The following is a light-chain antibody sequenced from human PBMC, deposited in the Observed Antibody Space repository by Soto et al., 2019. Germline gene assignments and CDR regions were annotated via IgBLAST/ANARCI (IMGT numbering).Light chain of an antibody. Sequence: EIVMTQSPATLSVSPGERATLSCRASQSVSSNLAWYQQKPGQAPRLLIYGASTRATGIPARFSGSGSGTEFTLTISSLQSEEFAGDYCQQYNNWPKTFGQGTKVEIK. CDR1: QSVSSN. J-gene: IGKJ1*01. CDR2: GAS. V-gene: IGKV3-15*01. CDR3: QQYNNWPKT.